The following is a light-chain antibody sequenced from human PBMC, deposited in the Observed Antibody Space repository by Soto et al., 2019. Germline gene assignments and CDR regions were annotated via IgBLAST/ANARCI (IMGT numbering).Light chain of an antibody. J-gene: IGKJ1*01. CDR1: QSVSSSY. CDR2: GAS. CDR3: QQYGSSPPWT. Sequence: EIVLTQSPGTLSLSPGERATLSCRASQSVSSSYLAWYKQKPGQATRLLIYGASSRATGIPDRFSGSGSGTDFTLTISRLEPEDFAVYYCQQYGSSPPWTFGQGTKVEIK. V-gene: IGKV3-20*01.